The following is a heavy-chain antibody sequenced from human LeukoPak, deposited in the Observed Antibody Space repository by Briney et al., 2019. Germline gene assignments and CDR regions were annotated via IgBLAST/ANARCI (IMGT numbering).Heavy chain of an antibody. CDR2: IWYDGSNT. V-gene: IGHV3-33*01. Sequence: GSLRLSCAASGFTFSSYGMHWVRQAPGKGLEWVAMIWYDGSNTYYADSVKGRFTISRDNSKNTLFLQMDSLRAEDTAVYYCARDRSTTHFDYWGQGTLVTVSS. J-gene: IGHJ4*02. CDR1: GFTFSSYG. D-gene: IGHD5/OR15-5a*01. CDR3: ARDRSTTHFDY.